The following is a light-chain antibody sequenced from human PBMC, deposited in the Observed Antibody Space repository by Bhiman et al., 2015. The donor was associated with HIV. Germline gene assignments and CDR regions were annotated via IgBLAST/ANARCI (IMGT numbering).Light chain of an antibody. CDR3: ATWDSSLSAEV. CDR2: DTK. J-gene: IGLJ2*01. Sequence: SVLTQPPSVSAAPGQKVTILCSGDTSNIGNNWVSWYQQLPGTAPKLLIYDTKWRPSGIPDRFSASKSGTSATLGITGLQTGDEADYYCATWDSSLSAEVFGGGTKLTVL. CDR1: TSNIGNNW. V-gene: IGLV1-51*01.